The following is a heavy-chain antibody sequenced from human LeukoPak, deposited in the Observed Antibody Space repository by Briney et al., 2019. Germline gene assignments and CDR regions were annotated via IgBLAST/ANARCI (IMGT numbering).Heavy chain of an antibody. CDR2: ISSRGSTI. J-gene: IGHJ6*04. D-gene: IGHD3-10*02. Sequence: GGSLRLSCAASGFTFSSYEMNWVRQAPGEGLGWVSYISSRGSTIYYADSVKGRFTISRDNAKNSLYLQMNSLRAEDTAVYYCAALGITMIGGVWGKGTTVTISS. CDR1: GFTFSSYE. CDR3: AALGITMIGGV. V-gene: IGHV3-48*03.